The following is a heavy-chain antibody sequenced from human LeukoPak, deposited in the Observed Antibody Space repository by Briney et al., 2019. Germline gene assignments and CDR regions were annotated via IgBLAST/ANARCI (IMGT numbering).Heavy chain of an antibody. CDR1: GGTFSSYA. V-gene: IGHV1-69*13. J-gene: IGHJ6*03. CDR3: ARYIEDNYGARYYYYMDV. D-gene: IGHD4-17*01. CDR2: IFPIFGTA. Sequence: GASVKVSCKASGGTFSSYAISWVRQAPGQGLEWRGGIFPIFGTANYAQKFQGRVTITADESTSTAYMELSSLRSEDKAVYYCARYIEDNYGARYYYYMDVWGKGTTATISS.